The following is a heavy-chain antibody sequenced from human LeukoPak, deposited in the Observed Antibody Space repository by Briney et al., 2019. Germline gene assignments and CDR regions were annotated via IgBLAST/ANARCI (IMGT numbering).Heavy chain of an antibody. V-gene: IGHV4-34*01. J-gene: IGHJ3*02. CDR1: AGSYRGYY. CDR3: ARDYGDYGGVFDI. Sequence: KPSETLSLTCAVYAGSYRGYYWSWIRQPPGKGLEWIGEINHSGSTNYNPSLKSRVTISIDTSKNQFSLKLSSVTAADTAVYYCARDYGDYGGVFDIWGQGTMVTVSS. CDR2: INHSGST. D-gene: IGHD4-17*01.